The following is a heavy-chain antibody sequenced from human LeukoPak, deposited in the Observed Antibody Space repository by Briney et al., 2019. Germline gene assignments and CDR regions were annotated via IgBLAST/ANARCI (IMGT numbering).Heavy chain of an antibody. J-gene: IGHJ4*02. CDR1: GGSISSYY. V-gene: IGHV4-59*08. Sequence: SETLSLTCTVSGGSISSYYWSWIRQPPGKGLEWIGYIYYSGSTNFNPSLKSRVTISVDTSRNQFSLKLSSVTAADTAVYYCASGYSSSWLGDYFDYWGQGTLVTVSS. D-gene: IGHD6-13*01. CDR2: IYYSGST. CDR3: ASGYSSSWLGDYFDY.